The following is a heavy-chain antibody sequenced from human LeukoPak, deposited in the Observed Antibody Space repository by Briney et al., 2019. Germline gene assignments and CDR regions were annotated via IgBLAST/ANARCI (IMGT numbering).Heavy chain of an antibody. Sequence: ASVKVSCKASGGTFSSYAISWVRQAPGQGLEWMGWISAYNGNTNYAQKLQGRVTMTTDTSTSTAYMEVRSLRSDDKAVYYCARDYDSSGYPFDYWGQGTLVTVSS. CDR3: ARDYDSSGYPFDY. CDR2: ISAYNGNT. D-gene: IGHD3-22*01. CDR1: GGTFSSYA. V-gene: IGHV1-18*01. J-gene: IGHJ4*02.